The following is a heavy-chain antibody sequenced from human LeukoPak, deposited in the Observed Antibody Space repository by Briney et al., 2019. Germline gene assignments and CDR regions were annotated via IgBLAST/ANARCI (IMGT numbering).Heavy chain of an antibody. J-gene: IGHJ4*02. CDR1: GFTFSSYA. V-gene: IGHV3-30-3*01. CDR3: ARGPPYGARTDYFDK. Sequence: PGGSLRLSCAASGFTFSSYAMHWVRQAPGKGLEWVTVISYDGSNKYYVDSVTGRFTISRDNSKNRLYLQMNNLRAEDTAVYYCARGPPYGARTDYFDKWGQGTQVTVSS. CDR2: ISYDGSNK. D-gene: IGHD4/OR15-4a*01.